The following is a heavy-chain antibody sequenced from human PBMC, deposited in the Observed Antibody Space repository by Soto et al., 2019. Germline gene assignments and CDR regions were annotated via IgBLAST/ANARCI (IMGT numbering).Heavy chain of an antibody. CDR1: GFTFSSYG. J-gene: IGHJ4*02. D-gene: IGHD3-3*01. CDR3: ARSGPLRFLEWLADY. CDR2: IWYDGSNK. V-gene: IGHV3-33*01. Sequence: QVPLVESGGGVVQPGRSLRLSCAASGFTFSSYGMHWVRQAPGKGLEWVAVIWYDGSNKYYADSVKGRFTISRDNSKNTLYLQMNSLRAEDTAVYYCARSGPLRFLEWLADYWGQGTLVTVSS.